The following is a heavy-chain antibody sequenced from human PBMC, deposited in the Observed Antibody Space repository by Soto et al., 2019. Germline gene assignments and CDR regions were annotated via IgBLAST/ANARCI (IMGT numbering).Heavy chain of an antibody. CDR3: ASTGIAAS. J-gene: IGHJ5*02. CDR2: ISYDGSNK. D-gene: IGHD6-13*01. Sequence: GGSLRLSCAASGFTFSSYAMHWVRQAPGKGLEWVAVISYDGSNKYYADSVKGRFTISRDNSKNTLYLQMNSLRAEDTAVYYCASTGIAASWGQGTLVTVSS. CDR1: GFTFSSYA. V-gene: IGHV3-30-3*01.